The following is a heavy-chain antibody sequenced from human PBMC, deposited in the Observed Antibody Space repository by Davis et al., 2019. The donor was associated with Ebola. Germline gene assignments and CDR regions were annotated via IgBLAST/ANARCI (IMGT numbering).Heavy chain of an antibody. CDR1: GFTFSASW. CDR3: ARDPDYGAIDI. J-gene: IGHJ3*02. CDR2: INPDGSNT. V-gene: IGHV3-7*03. D-gene: IGHD4/OR15-4a*01. Sequence: GESLKISCAASGFTFSASWMAWVRQAPGKGLEWVANINPDGSNTYYMNSVRGRFTISRDNAKSSLYLQMNSLRAEDTAVFYCARDPDYGAIDIWGHGTLVTVSS.